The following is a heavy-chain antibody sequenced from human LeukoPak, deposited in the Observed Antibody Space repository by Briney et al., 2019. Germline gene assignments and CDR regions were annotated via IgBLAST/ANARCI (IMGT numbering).Heavy chain of an antibody. D-gene: IGHD3-22*01. V-gene: IGHV4-39*02. J-gene: IGHJ4*02. CDR3: AREAYYYDSSGYPILIIDY. CDR1: GGSISSSSYY. CDR2: IYYSGST. Sequence: PSETLSLTCTVSGGSISSSSYYWGWIRQPPGKGLEWIGSIYYSGSTYYNPSLKSRVTISVDTSKNQFSLKLSSVTAADTAVYYCAREAYYYDSSGYPILIIDYWGQGTLVTVSS.